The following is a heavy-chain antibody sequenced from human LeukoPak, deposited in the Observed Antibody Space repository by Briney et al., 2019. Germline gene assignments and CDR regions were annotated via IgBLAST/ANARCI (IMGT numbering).Heavy chain of an antibody. CDR1: GYSISSGYY. J-gene: IGHJ4*02. CDR3: AKSGLNRFDY. D-gene: IGHD2-15*01. Sequence: SETLSLTCTVSGYSISSGYYWGWIRQPPGKGLEWIGSIYHSGSTYYKSSLKSRVTISVDTSKNQFSLKLSSVTAADTAVYYCAKSGLNRFDYWGQGTLVTVSS. V-gene: IGHV4-38-2*02. CDR2: IYHSGST.